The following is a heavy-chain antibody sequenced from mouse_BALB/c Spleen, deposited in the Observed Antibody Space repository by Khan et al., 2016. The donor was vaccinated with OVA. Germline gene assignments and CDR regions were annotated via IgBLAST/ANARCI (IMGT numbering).Heavy chain of an antibody. CDR3: TRSGYGTFAY. CDR1: GYTFTSYY. V-gene: IGHV1S81*02. D-gene: IGHD2-1*01. CDR2: INPSDGDT. Sequence: GAELVKPGASVKLSCKASGYTFTSYYMYWVKQRPGQGLEWIGEINPSDGDTNFNEKFKSKATLTVDKSSSTAYMQLSSLTSEDSAVYYCTRSGYGTFAYWGQGTLVTVSA. J-gene: IGHJ3*01.